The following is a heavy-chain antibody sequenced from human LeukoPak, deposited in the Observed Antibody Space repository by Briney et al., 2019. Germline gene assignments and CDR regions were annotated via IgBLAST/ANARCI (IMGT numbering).Heavy chain of an antibody. J-gene: IGHJ6*02. D-gene: IGHD2/OR15-2a*01. CDR3: STWAFYHGLDV. Sequence: GGSLRLSCAASGFAFADYAMHWVRQIPGKGLECVAHIHADGGRTFYADSVKGRFTVSRDNGRNSLFLQMDSLTSDDTALYYCSTWAFYHGLDVWGQGATVIVSS. CDR1: GFAFADYA. CDR2: IHADGGRT. V-gene: IGHV3-43*02.